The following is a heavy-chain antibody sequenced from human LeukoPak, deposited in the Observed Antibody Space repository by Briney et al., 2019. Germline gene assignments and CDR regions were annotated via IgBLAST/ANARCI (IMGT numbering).Heavy chain of an antibody. D-gene: IGHD6-13*01. V-gene: IGHV3-11*01. CDR1: GFTFSDYY. CDR2: ISGTANSI. CDR3: ARVGRATAAAGFGAFDI. J-gene: IGHJ3*02. Sequence: GGSLRLSCAASGFTFSDYYMTWIRQAPGKGLEWVSYISGTANSIYYADSVKGRFTISRDNAKNSLYLQMYSLRAEDTAVYYCARVGRATAAAGFGAFDIWGQGTMVTVSS.